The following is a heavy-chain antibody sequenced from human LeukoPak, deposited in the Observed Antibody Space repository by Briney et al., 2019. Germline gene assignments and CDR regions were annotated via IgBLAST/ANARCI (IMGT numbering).Heavy chain of an antibody. CDR1: RFTFRSYA. J-gene: IGHJ4*02. V-gene: IGHV3-66*01. CDR2: IYSGGST. D-gene: IGHD4-17*01. Sequence: GGSLRLSCAASRFTFRSYAMSWVRQAPGKGLEWVSVIYSGGSTYYADSVKGRFTISRDNSKNTLYLQMNSLRAEDTAVYYCARGSTTVTTLDYWGQGTLVTVSS. CDR3: ARGSTTVTTLDY.